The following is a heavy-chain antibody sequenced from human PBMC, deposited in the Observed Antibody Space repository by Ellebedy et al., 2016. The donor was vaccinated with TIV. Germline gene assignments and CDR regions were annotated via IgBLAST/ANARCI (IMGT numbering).Heavy chain of an antibody. CDR1: GFTFSNYE. CDR2: INSDGSST. CDR3: ASGHYDISTAYYLGYAMDV. V-gene: IGHV3-74*01. D-gene: IGHD3-9*01. Sequence: GESLKISCAASGFTFSNYEMHWVHQAPGKGLVWVSRINSDGSSTSYADSVKGRFTISRDNAKNTLYLQMNGLRAEDTAVYYCASGHYDISTAYYLGYAMDVWGQGTTVTVSS. J-gene: IGHJ6*02.